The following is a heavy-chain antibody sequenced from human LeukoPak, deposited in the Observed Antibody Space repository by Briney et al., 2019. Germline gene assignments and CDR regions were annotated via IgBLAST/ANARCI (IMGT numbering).Heavy chain of an antibody. CDR2: IYTSGST. V-gene: IGHV4-61*02. CDR3: ARGISGEFDY. Sequence: SETLSLTCTVSGGSISSGSYYWSWIRQPAGKGLEWIGRIYTSGSTNYNPSLKSRVTISVDRSKNQFSLKLSSVTAADTAVYYCARGISGEFDYWGQGTLVTVSS. CDR1: GGSISSGSYY. D-gene: IGHD6-19*01. J-gene: IGHJ4*02.